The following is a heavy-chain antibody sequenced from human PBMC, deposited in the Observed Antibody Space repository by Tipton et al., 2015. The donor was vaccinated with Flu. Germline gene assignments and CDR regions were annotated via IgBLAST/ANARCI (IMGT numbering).Heavy chain of an antibody. Sequence: TLSLTCTVSGGSISSYYWSWIRQPPGKGLEWIGYIYYSGSTNYNPSLKSRVTISVDTSKNQFSLKLSSVTAADTAVYYCARRVRGTERGYYGSGSYSPPYYYYYSYMDVWGKGTTVTVSS. CDR3: ARRVRGTERGYYGSGSYSPPYYYYYSYMDV. J-gene: IGHJ6*03. CDR2: IYYSGST. D-gene: IGHD3-10*01. CDR1: GGSISSYY. V-gene: IGHV4-59*08.